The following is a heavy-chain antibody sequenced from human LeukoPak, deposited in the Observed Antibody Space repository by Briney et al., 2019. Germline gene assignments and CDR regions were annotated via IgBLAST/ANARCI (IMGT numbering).Heavy chain of an antibody. V-gene: IGHV4-30-2*01. J-gene: IGHJ1*01. Sequence: SETLSLTCAVSGGSISSGDYSWSWIRQPPGKGLEWIGYIYYSVNTFYNPSLKSRVAISVDRSKNQFSLKLSSVTAADTAVYYCASCSGGTCYDFQHWGQGTLVTVSS. CDR3: ASCSGGTCYDFQH. CDR2: IYYSVNT. CDR1: GGSISSGDYS. D-gene: IGHD2-15*01.